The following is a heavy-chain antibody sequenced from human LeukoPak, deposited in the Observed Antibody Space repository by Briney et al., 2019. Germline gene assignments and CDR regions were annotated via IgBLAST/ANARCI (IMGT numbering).Heavy chain of an antibody. D-gene: IGHD2-2*01. CDR1: GGSFSDYF. CDR3: ARDVVVVPAAIHYGMDV. J-gene: IGHJ6*02. Sequence: ETLSLTCAVYGGSFSDYFWGWIRQPPGRGLEWIGEINHSGRTYYNPSLKSRVTISVDTSKNQFSLNLSSVTAADTAVYYCARDVVVVPAAIHYGMDVWGQGTTVTVSS. CDR2: INHSGRT. V-gene: IGHV4-34*01.